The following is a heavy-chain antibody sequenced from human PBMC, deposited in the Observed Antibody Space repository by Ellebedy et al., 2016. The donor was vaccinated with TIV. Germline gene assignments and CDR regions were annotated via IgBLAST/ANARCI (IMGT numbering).Heavy chain of an antibody. V-gene: IGHV3-30*02. CDR1: GFTFHSYG. CDR3: AKVLFAFGEFESPFDP. J-gene: IGHJ5*02. D-gene: IGHD3-10*01. CDR2: IRYAGSDK. Sequence: GESLKISCAASGFTFHSYGMHWVRQAPGKGLEWVTFIRYAGSDKYFADSVKGRCTVERDNSKNTLTLQMNSLRLDSTAVYYCAKVLFAFGEFESPFDPWGQGTLVIVSS.